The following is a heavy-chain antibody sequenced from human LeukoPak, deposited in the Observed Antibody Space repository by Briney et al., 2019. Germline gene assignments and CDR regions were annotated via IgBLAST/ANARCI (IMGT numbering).Heavy chain of an antibody. CDR2: IKTDGTST. CDR1: GFSFTNHW. Sequence: GGSLRLSCSASGFSFTNHWMHWVRQAPGKGLVWVSLIKTDGTSTSYADSVKGRFTMSRDNARQMVYLQMNGLRAEDSAVYYCHPLAYNNNWGQGTLVTVSS. V-gene: IGHV3-74*01. CDR3: HPLAYNNN. D-gene: IGHD1-14*01. J-gene: IGHJ4*02.